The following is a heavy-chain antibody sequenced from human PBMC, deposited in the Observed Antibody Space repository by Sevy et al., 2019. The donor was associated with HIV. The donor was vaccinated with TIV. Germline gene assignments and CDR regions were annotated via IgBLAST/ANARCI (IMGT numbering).Heavy chain of an antibody. CDR1: GFTFTHYG. Sequence: GGSLRLSCAASGFTFTHYGMHWVRQAPGKGLEWVAVIWYDGSKKYYADSVKGRFTISRDNAKNTLYLQMDSLRVEDTAVYYGLRGDYGDHGWFDPWGQGTLVTVSS. J-gene: IGHJ5*02. V-gene: IGHV3-33*01. CDR2: IWYDGSKK. D-gene: IGHD4-17*01. CDR3: LRGDYGDHGWFDP.